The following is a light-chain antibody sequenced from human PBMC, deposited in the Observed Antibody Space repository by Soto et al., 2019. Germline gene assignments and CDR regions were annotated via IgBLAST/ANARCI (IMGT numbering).Light chain of an antibody. CDR1: QSVSSSY. CDR2: AAS. Sequence: EIVLTQSPGPLSLSPGERATLSCRASQSVSSSYLAWYQQKPGQAPRLLIYAASSRATGIPDRFSGSGSGTDFTLTISRLEPQDFAVSYCQQYNNWPRTFGQWTKVDIK. V-gene: IGKV3-20*01. CDR3: QQYNNWPRT. J-gene: IGKJ1*01.